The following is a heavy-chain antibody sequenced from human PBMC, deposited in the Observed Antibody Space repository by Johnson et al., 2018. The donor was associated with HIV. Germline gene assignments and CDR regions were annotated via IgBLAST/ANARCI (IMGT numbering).Heavy chain of an antibody. V-gene: IGHV3-30*04. CDR2: ISYDGSNQ. J-gene: IGHJ3*02. CDR1: GFTFSNYA. CDR3: ARDFQDPLCFRELGGAFDI. D-gene: IGHD3-10*01. Sequence: QVQLVESGGGVVQPGRSLRLSCTASGFTFSNYAIHWVRQAPGKGLEWVTVISYDGSNQYYADSVKGRFTISRGNSKNTLYLQMYSLRAEDPAVYYCARDFQDPLCFRELGGAFDIWGQGTMVTVSS.